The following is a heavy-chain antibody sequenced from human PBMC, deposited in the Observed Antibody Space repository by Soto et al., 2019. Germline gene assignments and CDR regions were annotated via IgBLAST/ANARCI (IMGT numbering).Heavy chain of an antibody. V-gene: IGHV4-34*01. Sequence: QVYLQQWGAGPLNPSETLFLTCAVYGGSVSGYSWTWLHQPPGKVLEWIGEVSDRGGTNYSPSLKIRVTISMDTSKKQFSLRLTSVTAAVTAVYDGARSVAVTYFFDTWGQGALVPVSS. CDR2: VSDRGGT. CDR1: GGSVSGYS. D-gene: IGHD4-17*01. J-gene: IGHJ4*02. CDR3: ARSVAVTYFFDT.